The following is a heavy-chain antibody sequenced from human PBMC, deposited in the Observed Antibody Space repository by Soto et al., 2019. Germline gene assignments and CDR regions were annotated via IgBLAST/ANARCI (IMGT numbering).Heavy chain of an antibody. V-gene: IGHV3-30*03. J-gene: IGHJ6*02. CDR1: GFTFSSYG. CDR2: ISYDGSNK. D-gene: IGHD5-12*01. Sequence: PGGSLRRSCAASGFTFSSYGMHWVRQAPGKGLEWVAVISYDGSNKYYADSVKGRFTISRDNSKNTLYLQMNSLRAEDTAVYYCARASGYDLSRYGLDVWGQGTTVTVSS. CDR3: ARASGYDLSRYGLDV.